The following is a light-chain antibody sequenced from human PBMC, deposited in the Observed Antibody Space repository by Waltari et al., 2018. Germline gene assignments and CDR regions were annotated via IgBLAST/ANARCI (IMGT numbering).Light chain of an antibody. CDR2: DDS. J-gene: IGLJ3*02. CDR3: QVWDTNIDQGV. V-gene: IGLV3-21*03. Sequence: SYVLTQPPSPPLAPGRTASLPSRGASLGRKTVHCYQQTPGQAPLLVVADDSDRPAGIPERFSGSNSGNTAALTISRVETGDEVDYYCQVWDTNIDQGVFGGGTRLTVL. CDR1: SLGRKT.